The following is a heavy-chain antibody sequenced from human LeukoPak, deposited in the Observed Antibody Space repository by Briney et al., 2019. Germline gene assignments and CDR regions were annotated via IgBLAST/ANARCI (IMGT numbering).Heavy chain of an antibody. CDR1: GGSFSGYY. Sequence: SETLSLTCAAYGGSFSGYYWSWIRQPPGKGLEWIGEINHSGSTNYNPSLKSRVTISVDTSKNQFSLKLSSVTAADTAVYYCARGHLKYSSSYLYYFDYWGQGTLVTVSS. V-gene: IGHV4-34*01. CDR2: INHSGST. D-gene: IGHD6-13*01. CDR3: ARGHLKYSSSYLYYFDY. J-gene: IGHJ4*02.